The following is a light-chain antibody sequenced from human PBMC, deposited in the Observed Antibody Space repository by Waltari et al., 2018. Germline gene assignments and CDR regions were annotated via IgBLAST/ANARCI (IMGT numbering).Light chain of an antibody. J-gene: IGKJ4*02. CDR1: QSISKW. CDR2: KAS. V-gene: IGKV1-5*03. Sequence: DIQMTQSPSTLSASVGDRVIFSCRASQSISKWLAWYQQKPGKAPKLLIYKASTLESGVPSRLSGSGSETEFTLTLSSLQPEDFATYYCKQYNSYSLLSFGGGTKVEIK. CDR3: KQYNSYSLLS.